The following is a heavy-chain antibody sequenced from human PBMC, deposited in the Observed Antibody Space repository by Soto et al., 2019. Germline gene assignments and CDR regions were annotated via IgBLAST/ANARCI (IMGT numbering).Heavy chain of an antibody. CDR1: GDSISRYY. CDR3: ARGGQYYYYYMDV. Sequence: QVQLQESGPGLVKPSETLSLTCTVSGDSISRYYWSWFRQPPGKGLEWIGYIFYIGTTNYSPSLKSRLTISVDTSKNHFSLKLSSVTAADTAVYYCARGGQYYYYYMDVWGRGTTVTVSS. J-gene: IGHJ6*03. D-gene: IGHD3-16*01. CDR2: IFYIGTT. V-gene: IGHV4-59*01.